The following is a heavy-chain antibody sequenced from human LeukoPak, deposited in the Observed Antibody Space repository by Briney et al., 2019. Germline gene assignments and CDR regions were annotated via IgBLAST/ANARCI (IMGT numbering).Heavy chain of an antibody. D-gene: IGHD6-19*01. J-gene: IGHJ4*02. V-gene: IGHV3-30*02. CDR2: IRYDGSNK. CDR1: GFTFSSYG. Sequence: PGGSLRLSCAASGFTFSSYGMHWVRQAPGKGLEWVAFIRYDGSNKYYADSVKGRFTISRDNSKNTLYLQMNSLRAEDTAVYYCAKEFLGYSSGWYCLDYWGQGTLVTVSS. CDR3: AKEFLGYSSGWYCLDY.